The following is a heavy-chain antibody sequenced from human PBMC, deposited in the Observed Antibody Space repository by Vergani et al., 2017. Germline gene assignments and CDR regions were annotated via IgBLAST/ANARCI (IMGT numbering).Heavy chain of an antibody. CDR1: GGSISSGSYC. D-gene: IGHD3-22*01. CDR3: ARGGYYDSSGYYSDAFDI. Sequence: QVQLQESGPGLVKPSQTLSLTCTVSGGSISSGSYCWSWSRPPAGKGLEWIGRIYTSGSTNYNPSLKSRVTIPVDTSTNRFSLKLSSVTAADTARYYCARGGYYDSSGYYSDAFDIWGQGTMVTVSS. CDR2: IYTSGST. J-gene: IGHJ3*02. V-gene: IGHV4-61*02.